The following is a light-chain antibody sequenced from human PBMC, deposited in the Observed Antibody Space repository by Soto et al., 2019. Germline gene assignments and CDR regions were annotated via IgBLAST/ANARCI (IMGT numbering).Light chain of an antibody. CDR2: EVT. CDR1: SSDVGGHDY. J-gene: IGLJ1*01. CDR3: SSYTGGNPSYV. V-gene: IGLV2-8*01. Sequence: QSALTQPPSASGSPGQSVTISCTGTSSDVGGHDYVSWYQQHPGKAPKLMIYEVTIRPSGVSDRFSGSKSGNTASLTVSGLQAEDEADYYCSSYTGGNPSYVFGTGTKVTVL.